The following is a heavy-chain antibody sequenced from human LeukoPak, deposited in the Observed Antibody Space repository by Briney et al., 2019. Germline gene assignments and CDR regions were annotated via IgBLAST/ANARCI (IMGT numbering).Heavy chain of an antibody. CDR1: GFTFSGSA. J-gene: IGHJ6*02. Sequence: GGSLTLSCAASGFTFSGSAIHWVRQASGKGLEWIGRIRNKANGYTTAYAEWVKGNFTSSREELKKKAYMQMNSLKTEDTAVYYCTSPPSDYYYGMDLWGPGTTVTVSS. CDR2: IRNKANGYTT. CDR3: TSPPSDYYYGMDL. D-gene: IGHD2-2*01. V-gene: IGHV3-73*01.